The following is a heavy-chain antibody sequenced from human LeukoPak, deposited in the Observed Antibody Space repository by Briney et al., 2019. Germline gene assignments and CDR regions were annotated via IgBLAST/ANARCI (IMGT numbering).Heavy chain of an antibody. V-gene: IGHV3-7*01. CDR3: ARDKFGGTDY. Sequence: GGSLRLSCAASGFTFSSSWMSWVRQAPGKGLEWVANIKPDGGEKYYVDSVKGRLTISRDNAKNSVYLQMKSLRAEDTAVYYCARDKFGGTDYWGQGTLVTVSS. CDR1: GFTFSSSW. J-gene: IGHJ4*02. CDR2: IKPDGGEK. D-gene: IGHD3-16*01.